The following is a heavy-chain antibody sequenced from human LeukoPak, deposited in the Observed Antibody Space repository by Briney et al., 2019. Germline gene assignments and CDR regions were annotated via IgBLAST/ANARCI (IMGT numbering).Heavy chain of an antibody. CDR3: ARGLQPYGYYRDY. J-gene: IGHJ4*02. V-gene: IGHV4-34*01. CDR1: GGSFSGYY. CDR2: IIHSGGT. D-gene: IGHD4-17*01. Sequence: SETLSLTCAVYGGSFSGYYWSWIRQPPGKGLEWIGEIIHSGGTYYNPSLKSRVTISVDTSKNQFSLKVKSVTAADTSVYYCARGLQPYGYYRDYWGQGTLVTVSS.